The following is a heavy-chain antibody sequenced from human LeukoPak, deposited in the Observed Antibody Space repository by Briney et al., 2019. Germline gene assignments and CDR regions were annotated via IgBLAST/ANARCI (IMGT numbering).Heavy chain of an antibody. D-gene: IGHD2-15*01. J-gene: IGHJ3*02. CDR1: GFTFNSYS. CDR2: ISSSSSYI. V-gene: IGHV3-21*01. Sequence: GGSLRLSCAAPGFTFNSYSMNWVRQAPGKGLEWVSSISSSSSYIYYADSVKGRFTISRDNAKNSLYLQMNSLRAEDAAVYYCARVGYCSGGSCYGDAFDIWGQGTMVTVSS. CDR3: ARVGYCSGGSCYGDAFDI.